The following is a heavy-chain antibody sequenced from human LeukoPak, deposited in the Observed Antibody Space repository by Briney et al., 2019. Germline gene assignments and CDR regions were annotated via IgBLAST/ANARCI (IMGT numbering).Heavy chain of an antibody. V-gene: IGHV3-48*03. CDR3: AGSKFSGSYYRSRAFDI. D-gene: IGHD1-26*01. J-gene: IGHJ3*02. CDR1: GFTFTSYE. CDR2: ISSSGNTI. Sequence: GGFLRLSCAASGFTFTSYEMNWVRQAPGKGLEWVSYISSSGNTIYYADSVKGRFTISRDNAKNSLYLQMNSLRAEDTAVYYCAGSKFSGSYYRSRAFDIWGQGTMVTVSS.